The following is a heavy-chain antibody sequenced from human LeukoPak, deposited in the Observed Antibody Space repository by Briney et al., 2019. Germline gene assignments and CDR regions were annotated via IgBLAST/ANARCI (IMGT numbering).Heavy chain of an antibody. CDR3: VYGGSYYVA. D-gene: IGHD1-26*01. CDR2: IKEDGSEK. J-gene: IGHJ5*02. CDR1: GFTLGNYG. V-gene: IGHV3-7*01. Sequence: GGTLRLSCAASGFTLGNYGMTWVRQAPGTGLELVANIKEDGSEKYYVDSVKGRFSISRDTAKNSLYLQMNSLRAEDTAVYYCVYGGSYYVAWGQGTLVTVSS.